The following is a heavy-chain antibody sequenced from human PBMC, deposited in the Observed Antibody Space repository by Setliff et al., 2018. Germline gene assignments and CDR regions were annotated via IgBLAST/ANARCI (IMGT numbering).Heavy chain of an antibody. D-gene: IGHD2-2*02. Sequence: PSETLSLTCAVSGYFISSGYYWGWIRQPPGRGLELIGSIYHSGTTYYNPSLKRRVTISLDTSKNHFSLNLNSVTAADTAVYFCARHLSHCTMTTCYNNWFDPWGQGTRVTVSS. CDR2: IYHSGTT. CDR1: GYFISSGYY. V-gene: IGHV4-38-2*01. CDR3: ARHLSHCTMTTCYNNWFDP. J-gene: IGHJ5*02.